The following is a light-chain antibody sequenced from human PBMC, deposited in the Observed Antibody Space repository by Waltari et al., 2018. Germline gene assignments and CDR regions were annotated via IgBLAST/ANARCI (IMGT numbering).Light chain of an antibody. Sequence: QSALTQPDSVSGSPGQSITISCTGTSSDVGAYYHVSWYQQRPGKAPQLMIYDVSSRPSGVSNRFSGSKSGNTASLTISGLQPEDEADYYCNSYTATNILVFGGGTKVTVL. CDR1: SSDVGAYYH. V-gene: IGLV2-14*03. CDR3: NSYTATNILV. CDR2: DVS. J-gene: IGLJ2*01.